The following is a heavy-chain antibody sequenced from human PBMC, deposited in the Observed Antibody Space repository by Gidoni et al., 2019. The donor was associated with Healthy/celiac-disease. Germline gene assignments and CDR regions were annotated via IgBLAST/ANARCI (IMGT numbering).Heavy chain of an antibody. Sequence: EVQLVESGGGLVQPGGSLRLSCAASGFTFSSYWMHWVRQAPGKGLVWVSRINSDGSSTSYADSVKGRFTISRDNAKNTLYLQMNSLRAEDTAVYYCARIVGATSDDAFDIWGQGTMVTVSS. CDR1: GFTFSSYW. D-gene: IGHD1-26*01. CDR3: ARIVGATSDDAFDI. CDR2: INSDGSST. V-gene: IGHV3-74*01. J-gene: IGHJ3*02.